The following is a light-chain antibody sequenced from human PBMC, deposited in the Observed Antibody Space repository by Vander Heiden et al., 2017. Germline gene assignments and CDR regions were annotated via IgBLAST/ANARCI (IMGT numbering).Light chain of an antibody. CDR2: LGS. Sequence: DIVMTQSPLSLPVTPGEPASISCRSSQSLLHSNGYNYLDWYLQKPGQSPQLLIYLGSNRASGVPDRFSGSGSGTDFTLKISRVEAEDVGVYYCRGSLQTPRTFGQGTKLEIK. V-gene: IGKV2-28*01. CDR3: RGSLQTPRT. J-gene: IGKJ2*01. CDR1: QSLLHSNGYNY.